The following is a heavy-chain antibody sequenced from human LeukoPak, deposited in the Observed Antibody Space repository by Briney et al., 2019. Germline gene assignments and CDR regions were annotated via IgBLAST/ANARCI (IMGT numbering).Heavy chain of an antibody. CDR2: INWNGEYI. J-gene: IGHJ5*02. V-gene: IGHV3-20*04. CDR1: GFTFDDYG. D-gene: IGHD5-24*01. CDR3: VRVLYTANYPRRFDP. Sequence: GGSLRLSCAASGFTFDDYGMNWVRQAPGKGLEWVSGINWNGEYIGYADSVKGRFTISRGSAKTSLYLQMNSLRAEDTAFYYCVRVLYTANYPRRFDPWGQGTLVTVSS.